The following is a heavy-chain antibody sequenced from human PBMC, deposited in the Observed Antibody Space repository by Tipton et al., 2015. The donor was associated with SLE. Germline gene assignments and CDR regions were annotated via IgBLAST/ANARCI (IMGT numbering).Heavy chain of an antibody. J-gene: IGHJ4*02. CDR1: GFTVSSNY. D-gene: IGHD3-16*02. V-gene: IGHV3-66*02. CDR2: IYSGGST. Sequence: GSLRLSCAASGFTVSSNYMSWVRQAPGKGLEWVSVIYSGGSTYYADSVKGRFTISRDNSKNTLYLQMNSLRAEDTAVYYCARGLWGGSYRQYYFDYWGQGTLVTVSS. CDR3: ARGLWGGSYRQYYFDY.